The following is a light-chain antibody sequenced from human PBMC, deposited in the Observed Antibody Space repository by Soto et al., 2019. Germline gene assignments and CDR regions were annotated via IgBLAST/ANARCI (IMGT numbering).Light chain of an antibody. CDR1: QSVLYSSNNKNY. CDR3: QQYYSFTWT. J-gene: IGKJ1*01. CDR2: WAS. V-gene: IGKV4-1*01. Sequence: DIVMTQSPDSLAVSLGERATINCKSSQSVLYSSNNKNYLAWYQQKPGQPPKLLIYWASTRESGVPDRFSGSGSGTDITLTISSLQAEDVAVYYCQQYYSFTWTFGQGTKVEIK.